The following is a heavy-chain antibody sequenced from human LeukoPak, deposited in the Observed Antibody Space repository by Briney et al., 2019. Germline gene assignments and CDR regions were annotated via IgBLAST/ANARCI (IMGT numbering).Heavy chain of an antibody. J-gene: IGHJ4*02. CDR3: ARHVSRGYSYGRYYFDY. D-gene: IGHD5-18*01. CDR1: GGSISSSSYY. V-gene: IGHV4-39*07. Sequence: PSETLSLTCTVSGGSISSSSYYWGWIRQPPGKGLEWIGSIYYSGSTYYNPSLKSRVTISVDTSKNQFSLKLSSVTAADTAVYYCARHVSRGYSYGRYYFDYWGQGTLVTVSS. CDR2: IYYSGST.